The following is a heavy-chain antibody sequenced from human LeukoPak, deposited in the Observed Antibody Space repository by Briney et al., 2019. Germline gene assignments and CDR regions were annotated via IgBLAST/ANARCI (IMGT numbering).Heavy chain of an antibody. V-gene: IGHV4-39*07. J-gene: IGHJ6*03. D-gene: IGHD6-13*01. CDR1: GGSISNRNYY. CDR3: ARDRVAAAGTGRSYYYYYMDV. CDR2: IYYSGST. Sequence: SETLSLTCTVSGGSISNRNYYWAWIRQPPGKGLEWIGNIYYSGSTYYNASLNSRISMSIDTSKNQFSLKLSSVTAADTAVYYCARDRVAAAGTGRSYYYYYMDVWGKGTTVTVSS.